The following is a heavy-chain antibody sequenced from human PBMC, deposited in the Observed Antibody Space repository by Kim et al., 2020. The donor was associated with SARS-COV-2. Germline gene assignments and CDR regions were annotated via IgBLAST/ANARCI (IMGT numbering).Heavy chain of an antibody. CDR1: GFTFSSYG. CDR2: ISYDGSNK. J-gene: IGHJ2*01. CDR3: AKDLVANWYFDL. D-gene: IGHD2-8*02. V-gene: IGHV3-30*18. Sequence: GGSLRLSCAASGFTFSSYGMHWVRQAPGKGLEWVAVISYDGSNKYYADSVKGRFTISRDNSKNTLYLQMNSLRAEDTAVYYCAKDLVANWYFDLWGRGTLVTVSS.